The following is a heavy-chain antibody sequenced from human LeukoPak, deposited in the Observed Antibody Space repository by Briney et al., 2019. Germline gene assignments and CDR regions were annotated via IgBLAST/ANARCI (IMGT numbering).Heavy chain of an antibody. D-gene: IGHD3-3*01. V-gene: IGHV1-69*05. CDR3: AHTIWSGYYKFDP. Sequence: SVKVSCKASGGTFSSYAISWVQQAPGQGLEWMGGIIPIFGTANYAQKFQGRVTITTDESTSTAYMELSSLRSEDTAVYYCAHTIWSGYYKFDPWGQGTLVTVSS. J-gene: IGHJ5*02. CDR2: IIPIFGTA. CDR1: GGTFSSYA.